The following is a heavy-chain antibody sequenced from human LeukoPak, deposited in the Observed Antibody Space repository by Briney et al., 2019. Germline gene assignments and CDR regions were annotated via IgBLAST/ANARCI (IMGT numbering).Heavy chain of an antibody. V-gene: IGHV4-34*01. J-gene: IGHJ4*02. Sequence: SETLSLTCAVYGGSFSGYYWSWIRQPPGKGLEWIGEINHSGSTNYNPSLKSRVTISVDTSKNQFSLKLSSVTAADTAVYYCARGRMVRGPRKPHDYWGQGTLVTVSS. D-gene: IGHD3-10*01. CDR2: INHSGST. CDR1: GGSFSGYY. CDR3: ARGRMVRGPRKPHDY.